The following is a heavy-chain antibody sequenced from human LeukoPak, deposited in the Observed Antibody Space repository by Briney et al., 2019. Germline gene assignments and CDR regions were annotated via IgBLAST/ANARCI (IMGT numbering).Heavy chain of an antibody. V-gene: IGHV1-69*13. D-gene: IGHD6-6*01. Sequence: SVKVSCKASGYTFTSYGISWVRQAPGQGLEWMGGIIPIFGTANYAQKFQGRVTITADESTSTAYMELSSLRSEDTAVYYCASGTKYSSSFYQYFDYWGQGTLVTVSS. J-gene: IGHJ4*02. CDR2: IIPIFGTA. CDR3: ASGTKYSSSFYQYFDY. CDR1: GYTFTSYG.